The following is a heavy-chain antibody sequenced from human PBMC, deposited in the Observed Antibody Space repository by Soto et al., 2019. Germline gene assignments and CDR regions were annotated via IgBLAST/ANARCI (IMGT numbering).Heavy chain of an antibody. J-gene: IGHJ6*02. V-gene: IGHV1-2*04. CDR1: GYTFTGYY. CDR3: ARGPGGSGENYYYYGMDV. D-gene: IGHD3-16*01. CDR2: INPNSGGT. Sequence: ASVKVSCKASGYTFTGYYMHWVRQAPGQGLEWKGWINPNSGGTNYAQKYQGWVTMTRDTSISTAYMEMSRLRSDDTAVFYCARGPGGSGENYYYYGMDVWGQGTTVTVSS.